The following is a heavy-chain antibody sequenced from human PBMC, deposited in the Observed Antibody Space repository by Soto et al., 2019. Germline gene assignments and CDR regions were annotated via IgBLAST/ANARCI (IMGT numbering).Heavy chain of an antibody. CDR1: GGSISSSGYY. V-gene: IGHV4-31*03. Sequence: QVQLQESGPGLLKPSQTLSLTCSVSGGSISSSGYYWNWIRQHPGKGLEWIGYIYYSGSMYYYNPSLKSRVTISPATSKTLFSLKLSSVTAADTAVSYCARGYCSGGGCHFLDNWGQGTLVTVSS. D-gene: IGHD2-15*01. CDR3: ARGYCSGGGCHFLDN. J-gene: IGHJ4*02. CDR2: IYYSGSMY.